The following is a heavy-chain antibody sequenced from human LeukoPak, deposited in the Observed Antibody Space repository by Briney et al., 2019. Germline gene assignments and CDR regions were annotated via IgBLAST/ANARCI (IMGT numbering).Heavy chain of an antibody. Sequence: GESLKISCKGSGYSFSNYWIAWVRQMPGKGLEWMGIIYPGDSQSRHSPSFRGQVTMSADKSISTAYLQWSSLKASDTAMYYCARQDSSGYYRFDYWGQGTLVTVSS. J-gene: IGHJ4*02. CDR3: ARQDSSGYYRFDY. V-gene: IGHV5-51*01. D-gene: IGHD3-22*01. CDR2: IYPGDSQS. CDR1: GYSFSNYW.